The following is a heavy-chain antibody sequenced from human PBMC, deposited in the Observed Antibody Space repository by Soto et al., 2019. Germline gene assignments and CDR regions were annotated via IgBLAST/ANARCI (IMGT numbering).Heavy chain of an antibody. Sequence: ASVKVSCKASGYTFTGYYMHWVRQAPGQGLEWMGWINPNSGGTNYAQKFQGWVTMTRDTSISTAYMELSRLRSDDTAVYYCARGDVVVPALNQYYFDYWGQGALVTVSS. J-gene: IGHJ4*02. CDR1: GYTFTGYY. V-gene: IGHV1-2*04. CDR2: INPNSGGT. D-gene: IGHD2-2*01. CDR3: ARGDVVVPALNQYYFDY.